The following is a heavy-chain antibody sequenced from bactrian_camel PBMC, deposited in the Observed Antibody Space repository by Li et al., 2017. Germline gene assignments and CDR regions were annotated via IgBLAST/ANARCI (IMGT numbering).Heavy chain of an antibody. CDR2: ISAGRSISEGDIGYP. V-gene: IGHV3-1*01. CDR1: GFTFDDYA. J-gene: IGHJ4*01. Sequence: LVESGGGLVQPGGSQRLSCAASGFTFDDYAMGWIRQASGKELEWVASISAGRSISEGDIGYPEYADAVKGRFTISRDNAKNTLYLQLNSLKSEDTAMYYCAAPIGGNWFHEYKFWGQGTQVTVS. D-gene: IGHD2*01. CDR3: AAPIGGNWFHEYKF.